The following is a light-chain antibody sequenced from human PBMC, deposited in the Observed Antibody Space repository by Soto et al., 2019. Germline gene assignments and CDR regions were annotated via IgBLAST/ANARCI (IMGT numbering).Light chain of an antibody. CDR3: SSYTSSSIVV. CDR1: SSDVGGHNY. J-gene: IGLJ2*01. CDR2: EVS. V-gene: IGLV2-14*01. Sequence: QSALTQPPSASGSLGHSVTISCTGTSSDVGGHNYVSWYQQHPGKAPKLMIYEVSNRPSGVSNRFSGSKSGNTASLTISGLQAEDEADYYCSSYTSSSIVVFGGGTKLTVL.